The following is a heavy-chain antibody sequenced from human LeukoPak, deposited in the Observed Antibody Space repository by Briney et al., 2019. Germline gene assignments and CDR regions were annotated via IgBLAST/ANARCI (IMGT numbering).Heavy chain of an antibody. CDR2: IIPIFGTA. Sequence: ASVKVSCKASGGTLSRYAISWVRQAPGQGLEWMGGIIPIFGTANYAQKFQGRVTMTRDTSTSTVYMELSSLRSEDTAVYYCARNRASGFDYWGQGTLVTVSS. D-gene: IGHD3-10*01. J-gene: IGHJ4*02. CDR1: GGTLSRYA. CDR3: ARNRASGFDY. V-gene: IGHV1-69*05.